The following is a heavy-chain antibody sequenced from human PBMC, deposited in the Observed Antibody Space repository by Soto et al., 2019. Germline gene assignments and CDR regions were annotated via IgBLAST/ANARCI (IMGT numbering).Heavy chain of an antibody. Sequence: ASVKVSCKASGYTFTSYYMHWVRQAPGQGLEWMGIINPSGGSTSYAQKFQGRVTITRDTSTSTVYMELSSLRSEDTAVYYCARGSGYCSSTSCYRDPQYYYYYGMDVWGQGTTVTVSS. CDR1: GYTFTSYY. CDR3: ARGSGYCSSTSCYRDPQYYYYYGMDV. CDR2: INPSGGST. D-gene: IGHD2-2*01. V-gene: IGHV1-46*03. J-gene: IGHJ6*02.